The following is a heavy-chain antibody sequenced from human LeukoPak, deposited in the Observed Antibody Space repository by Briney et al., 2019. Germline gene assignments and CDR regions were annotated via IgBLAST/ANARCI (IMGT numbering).Heavy chain of an antibody. CDR1: GGSISSGGYH. V-gene: IGHV4-31*03. D-gene: IGHD3-22*01. J-gene: IGHJ4*02. CDR3: ARDISSLRHYYDSSGYEGYFDY. CDR2: IYYSGST. Sequence: SETLSLTCTVSGGSISSGGYHWSWIRQHPGKGLEWIGYIYYSGSTYYNPSLKSRVTISVDTSKNQFSLKLSSVTAADTAVYYCARDISSLRHYYDSSGYEGYFDYWGQGTLVTVSS.